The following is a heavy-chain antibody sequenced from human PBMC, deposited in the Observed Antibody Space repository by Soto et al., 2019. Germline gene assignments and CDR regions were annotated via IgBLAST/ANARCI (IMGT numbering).Heavy chain of an antibody. CDR3: ATIKLGSNRLDY. CDR2: IYYSGST. Sequence: SETLSLTCTVSGGSISSGGYYWSWVRQHPGKGLEWIGYIYYSGSTYYNPSLKSRVTISVDTSKNQFSLKLSSATAADTAVYYCATIKLGSNRLDYWGQGTLVTVSS. J-gene: IGHJ4*02. CDR1: GGSISSGGYY. D-gene: IGHD3-10*01. V-gene: IGHV4-31*03.